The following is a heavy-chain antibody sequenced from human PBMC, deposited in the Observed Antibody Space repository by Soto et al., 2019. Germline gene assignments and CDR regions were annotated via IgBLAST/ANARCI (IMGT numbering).Heavy chain of an antibody. CDR2: IWYDGSNT. Sequence: GESLKISCAASGFIFSSFGMHWVRQAPGKGLEWVAHIWYDGSNTYYADSVKGRFTISRDNCRNTVYLQMNSLRAEDTAVYHCVRDLLGSGGHFDYWGQGTPVTVSS. CDR1: GFIFSSFG. CDR3: VRDLLGSGGHFDY. V-gene: IGHV3-33*01. J-gene: IGHJ4*02. D-gene: IGHD7-27*01.